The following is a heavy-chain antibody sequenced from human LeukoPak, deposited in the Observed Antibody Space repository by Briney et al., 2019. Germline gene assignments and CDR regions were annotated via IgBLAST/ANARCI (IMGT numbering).Heavy chain of an antibody. V-gene: IGHV1-46*01. CDR2: ISPSGGSS. D-gene: IGHD3-10*01. CDR3: ARVSEETGSDY. Sequence: RASVKVSCKAFGYTFTSNYMHWVRQAPGQGPEWMGIISPSGGSSSYAQKFQGRVTMTRDKSTSTVYMELSRLRSEDTAVYYCARVSEETGSDYWGQGTLVTVSS. CDR1: GYTFTSNY. J-gene: IGHJ4*02.